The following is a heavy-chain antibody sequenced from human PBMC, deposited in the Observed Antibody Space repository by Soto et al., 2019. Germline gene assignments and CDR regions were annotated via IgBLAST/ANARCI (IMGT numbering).Heavy chain of an antibody. CDR2: IIPIFGTA. D-gene: IGHD6-6*01. J-gene: IGHJ6*02. CDR3: ARPGTYSSSSEDYCYGMDV. Sequence: GASVKVSCKASGGTFSSYAISWVRQAPGQGLEWMGGIIPIFGTANYAQKFQGRVTITADESTSTAYMELSSLRSEDTAVYYCARPGTYSSSSEDYCYGMDVWGQGTTVTVSS. V-gene: IGHV1-69*13. CDR1: GGTFSSYA.